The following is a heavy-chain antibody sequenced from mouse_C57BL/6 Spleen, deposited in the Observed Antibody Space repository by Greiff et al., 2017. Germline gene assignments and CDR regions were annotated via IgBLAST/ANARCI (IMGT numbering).Heavy chain of an antibody. V-gene: IGHV1-72*01. CDR2: IAPNRGGT. CDR1: GYTFTSYW. CDR3: ARKDDGSSHYIDY. J-gene: IGHJ2*01. Sequence: QVQLQQPGAELVKPGASVKLSCKASGYTFTSYWMHWVKQRPGRGLEWIGRIAPNRGGTTYNEKFKSKATLTVAKPSGTAYVQLSSLTSEDSAVEYWARKDDGSSHYIDYWGQGTTLTVSS. D-gene: IGHD1-1*01.